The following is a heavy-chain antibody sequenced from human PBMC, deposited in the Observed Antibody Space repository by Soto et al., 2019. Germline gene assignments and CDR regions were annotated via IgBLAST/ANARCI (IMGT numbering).Heavy chain of an antibody. D-gene: IGHD6-6*01. J-gene: IGHJ5*02. CDR2: INHSGST. CDR1: GGSFSGYY. Sequence: PSETLSLTCAVYGGSFSGYYWSWIRQPPGKGLEWIGEINHSGSTNYNPSSKSRVTISVETSKNQCSLKLGSVAAADTAVYYCARGKRSNRHERSWSIAALKWFDPWGQGTLVTVSS. CDR3: ARGKRSNRHERSWSIAALKWFDP. V-gene: IGHV4-34*01.